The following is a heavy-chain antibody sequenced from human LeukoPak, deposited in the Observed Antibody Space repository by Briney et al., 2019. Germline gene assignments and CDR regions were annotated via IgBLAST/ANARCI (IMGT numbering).Heavy chain of an antibody. CDR2: ISAGSETT. V-gene: IGHV3-23*01. J-gene: IGHJ3*02. CDR3: VKDRTWSTITYYPGVFSFEI. CDR1: GFNFRLYS. D-gene: IGHD5-24*01. Sequence: GGSLTLSCAASGFNFRLYSMSWVRQAPEKGLEWVSIISAGSETTWYADSVRGRFTISKDTSKNTLDLQMNSLRAEDTAIYYCVKDRTWSTITYYPGVFSFEIWGRGTLVSVSS.